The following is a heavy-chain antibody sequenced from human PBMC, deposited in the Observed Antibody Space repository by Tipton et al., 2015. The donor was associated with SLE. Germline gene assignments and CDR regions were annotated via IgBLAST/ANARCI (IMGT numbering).Heavy chain of an antibody. CDR2: IRGKAYGGTT. D-gene: IGHD1-26*01. Sequence: SLRLSCAASGFTFGDYAMSWVRQAPGKGLEWVGFIRGKAYGGTTEYAASVKGRFTISRDNSKNTLYLQMNSLRAEDTAVYYCARDRHSGGGFDYWGQGTLVTVSS. V-gene: IGHV3-49*04. CDR3: ARDRHSGGGFDY. CDR1: GFTFGDYA. J-gene: IGHJ4*02.